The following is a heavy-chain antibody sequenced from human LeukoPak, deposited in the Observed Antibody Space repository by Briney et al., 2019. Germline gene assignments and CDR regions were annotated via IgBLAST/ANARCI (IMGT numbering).Heavy chain of an antibody. V-gene: IGHV3-48*04. CDR1: GFTFSAYA. CDR2: ITTGGSST. Sequence: GGSLRLSCAASGFTFSAYAMAWVRQAPGKGLECVSHITTGGSSTFHADSVKGRFTISRDNAKNSLYLQMNSLRGEDTAVYYCARVRYDSGWYDYRGQGALVIVSS. J-gene: IGHJ4*02. D-gene: IGHD6-19*01. CDR3: ARVRYDSGWYDY.